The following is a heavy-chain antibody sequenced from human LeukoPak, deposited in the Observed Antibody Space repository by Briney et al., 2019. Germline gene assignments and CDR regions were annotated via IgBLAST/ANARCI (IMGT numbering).Heavy chain of an antibody. D-gene: IGHD3-3*01. CDR3: ARDGNYDYWSAQSAGDGMDV. Sequence: GGFLRLSCAASGFTFSSYSMNWVRQAPGKGLEWVSYIGSSGTTIYYADSVKGRFTISRDNAKNSLYLQMNILRAEDTAVYYCARDGNYDYWSAQSAGDGMDVWGQGTTVTVSS. CDR1: GFTFSSYS. V-gene: IGHV3-48*01. J-gene: IGHJ6*02. CDR2: IGSSGTTI.